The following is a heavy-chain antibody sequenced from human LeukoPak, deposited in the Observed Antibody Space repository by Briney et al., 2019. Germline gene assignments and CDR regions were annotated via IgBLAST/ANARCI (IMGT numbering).Heavy chain of an antibody. D-gene: IGHD3-10*01. CDR3: TSPSGRGVQNWFDP. CDR2: IRSKANSYAT. V-gene: IGHV3-73*01. J-gene: IGHJ5*02. Sequence: GGSLRLSCAASGFTFSGSAMHWVRQASGKGLEWVGRIRSKANSYATAYAASAKGRFTISRDDSKNTAYLQMNSLKPEDTAVYYCTSPSGRGVQNWFDPWGQGTLVTVSS. CDR1: GFTFSGSA.